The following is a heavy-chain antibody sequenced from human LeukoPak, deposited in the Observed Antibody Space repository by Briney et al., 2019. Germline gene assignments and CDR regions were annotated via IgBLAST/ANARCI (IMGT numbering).Heavy chain of an antibody. D-gene: IGHD1-26*01. Sequence: GGSLRLSCAASGFTFSSYGMHWVRQAPGKGLEWVAFIRYDGSNKYYADSVKGRFTISRDNSKNTLYLQMNSLSAEDTAVYYCAKDLYSYSGSYYGGDYWGQGTPVTVSS. CDR2: IRYDGSNK. CDR3: AKDLYSYSGSYYGGDY. J-gene: IGHJ4*02. V-gene: IGHV3-30*02. CDR1: GFTFSSYG.